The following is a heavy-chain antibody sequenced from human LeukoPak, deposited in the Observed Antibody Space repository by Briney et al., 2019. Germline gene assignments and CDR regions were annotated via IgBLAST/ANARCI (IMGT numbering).Heavy chain of an antibody. Sequence: GGSLRLSCAASGFTFSSYAMNWVRQAPGKGLEWVSSISSSSSYIYYADSVKGRFTISRDNPENTLYLQMKSLRHEDTAVHYCARDWSAAVYAPFDYWGQGTLVIVSS. J-gene: IGHJ4*02. CDR3: ARDWSAAVYAPFDY. V-gene: IGHV3-21*01. CDR2: ISSSSSYI. D-gene: IGHD5/OR15-5a*01. CDR1: GFTFSSYA.